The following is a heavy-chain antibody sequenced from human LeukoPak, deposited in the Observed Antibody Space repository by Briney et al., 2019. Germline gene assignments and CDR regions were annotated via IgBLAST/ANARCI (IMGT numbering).Heavy chain of an antibody. V-gene: IGHV3-48*01. CDR2: ISSSSSTI. Sequence: RAGESLRLSCAASGFTFDDYAMHWVRQAPGKGLEWVSYISSSSSTIYYADSVKGRFTISRDNAKNSLYLQMNSLRAEDTAVYYCARDSWGSSWYGRENWFDPWGQGTLVTVSS. D-gene: IGHD6-13*01. CDR1: GFTFDDYA. CDR3: ARDSWGSSWYGRENWFDP. J-gene: IGHJ5*02.